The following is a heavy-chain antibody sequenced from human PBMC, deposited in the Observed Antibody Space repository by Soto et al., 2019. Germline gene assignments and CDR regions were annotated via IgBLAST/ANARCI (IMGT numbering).Heavy chain of an antibody. CDR1: GCSISSYY. Sequence: QVQLQESGPGLLKPSETLALTCTVYGCSISSYYLRWIRQPPGKGLDWIGYIYYSGITNYNPSLKSRVTISVDTSKNQFSRKLSSVTAADTAVDYCASVARSLKPFDPSRQGTLVTVSS. J-gene: IGHJ5*02. CDR2: IYYSGIT. V-gene: IGHV4-59*01. CDR3: ASVARSLKPFDP. D-gene: IGHD5-12*01.